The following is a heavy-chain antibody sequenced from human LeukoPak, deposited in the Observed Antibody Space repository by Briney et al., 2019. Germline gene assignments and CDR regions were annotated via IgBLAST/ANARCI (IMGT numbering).Heavy chain of an antibody. CDR3: ARVRGSYYSLYFDY. CDR1: GGSISSYY. CDR2: IYYSGST. Sequence: KSSETLSLTCTVSGGSISSYYWSWIRQPPGKGLEWIGYIYYSGSTNYNPSLKSRVTISVDTSKNQFSLKLSSVTAADTAAYYCARVRGSYYSLYFDYWGQGTLVTVSS. J-gene: IGHJ4*02. V-gene: IGHV4-59*01. D-gene: IGHD1-26*01.